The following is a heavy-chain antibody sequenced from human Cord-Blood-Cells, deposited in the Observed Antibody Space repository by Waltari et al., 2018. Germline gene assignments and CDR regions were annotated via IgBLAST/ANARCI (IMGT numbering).Heavy chain of an antibody. V-gene: IGHV3-9*01. CDR2: ISWNSGSI. J-gene: IGHJ4*02. CDR3: ASTGS. Sequence: EVQLVESGGGLVQPGRPLRLSCAASGFTFDDYAMHWVRQAPGKGLEWVSGISWNSGSIGYADSVKGRFTISRDNAKNSLYLQMNSLRAEDTALYYCASTGSWGQGTLVTVSS. CDR1: GFTFDDYA.